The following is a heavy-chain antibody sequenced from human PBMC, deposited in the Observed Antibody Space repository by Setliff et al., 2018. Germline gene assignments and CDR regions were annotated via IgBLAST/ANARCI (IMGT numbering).Heavy chain of an antibody. CDR2: ISAYNGNT. CDR1: GYTFTRYA. J-gene: IGHJ4*02. V-gene: IGHV1-18*01. CDR3: TRGQRAWFY. Sequence: ASVKVSCKASGYTFTRYAISWVRQAPGQGPEWMGWISAYNGNTNYALKLQDRVIMTADTSTNTVDLDLRSLRSDDSAMYYCTRGQRAWFYWGQGTLVTVSS. D-gene: IGHD6-19*01.